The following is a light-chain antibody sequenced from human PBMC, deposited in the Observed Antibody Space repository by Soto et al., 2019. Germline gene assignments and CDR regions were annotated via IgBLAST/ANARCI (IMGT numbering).Light chain of an antibody. CDR1: SSDVGGYNY. J-gene: IGLJ2*01. CDR3: SSLTSTNTLA. V-gene: IGLV2-14*01. CDR2: EVS. Sequence: QSALTQPASVSGSPGQSITISCTGTSSDVGGYNYVSWYQQHPGKAPKLMIYEVSYRPSGVSHRFSGSKSGNTASFAISWLQAEEEVGDYCSSLTSTNTLAFGGGTKPTVL.